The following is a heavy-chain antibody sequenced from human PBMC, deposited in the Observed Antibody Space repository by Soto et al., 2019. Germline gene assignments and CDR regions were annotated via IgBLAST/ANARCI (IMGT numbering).Heavy chain of an antibody. CDR1: GFTFSSYG. J-gene: IGHJ4*02. V-gene: IGHV3-33*01. Sequence: GGSLRLSCAASGFTFSSYGMHWVRQAPGKGLEWVAVIWYDGSNKYYADSVKGRFTISRDNSKNTLYLQMNSLRAEDTAVYYCARDFKSQVKPVRSSSYFDYWGQGTLVTVSS. CDR2: IWYDGSNK. CDR3: ARDFKSQVKPVRSSSYFDY. D-gene: IGHD6-6*01.